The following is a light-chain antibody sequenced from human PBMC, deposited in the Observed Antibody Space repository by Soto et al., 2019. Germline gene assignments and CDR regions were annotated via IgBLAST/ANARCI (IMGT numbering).Light chain of an antibody. CDR1: QSVSSY. CDR3: QKRSNWGT. Sequence: EIVLTQSPATLSLSPGERATLSCRASQSVSSYLAWYQQKPGQAPRLLIYDASNRATGHPARFSGSGSGTDFTLTISRLEPEDFAVYYCQKRSNWGTFRQGTKVEIK. J-gene: IGKJ1*01. V-gene: IGKV3-11*01. CDR2: DAS.